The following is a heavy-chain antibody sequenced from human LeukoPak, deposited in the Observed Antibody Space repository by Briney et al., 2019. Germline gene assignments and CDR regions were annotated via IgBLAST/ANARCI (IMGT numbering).Heavy chain of an antibody. V-gene: IGHV3-48*04. CDR1: GFTFSSYS. J-gene: IGHJ3*02. CDR3: AREAGSSGWADAFDI. CDR2: ISSNSSTI. D-gene: IGHD6-19*01. Sequence: QPGGSLRLSCAASGFTFSSYSMNWVRQAPGKGLEWVSYISSNSSTIYYADSVKGRFTISRDNAKNSLYLQMNSLRAEDTAVYYCAREAGSSGWADAFDIWGQGTMVTVSS.